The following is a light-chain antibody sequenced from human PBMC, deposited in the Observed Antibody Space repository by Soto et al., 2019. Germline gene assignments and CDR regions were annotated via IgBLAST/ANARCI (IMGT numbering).Light chain of an antibody. CDR1: SGHSSYA. J-gene: IGLJ3*02. Sequence: QLVLTQSPSASASLGASVKLTCTLSSGHSSYAIAWHQQQPEKGLRSLMKVNSDAGHNKGDGIPDRFSGSSSGAERYLTISSLQSEDEADYYCQTWGTGIRVFGGGTKVTVL. V-gene: IGLV4-69*01. CDR2: VNSDAGH. CDR3: QTWGTGIRV.